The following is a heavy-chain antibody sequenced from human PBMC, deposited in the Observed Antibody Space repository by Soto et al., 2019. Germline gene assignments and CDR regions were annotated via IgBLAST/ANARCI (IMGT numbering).Heavy chain of an antibody. CDR1: GGSISSGDYY. Sequence: PSETLSLTCTVSGGSISSGDYYWSWIRQPPGKGLEWIGYIYYSGSTYYNPSLKSRVTISVDTSKTQFSLKLSSVTAADTAVYYCARDLMYSSSDRSGAFDIWGQGTMVTVSS. D-gene: IGHD6-6*01. CDR2: IYYSGST. V-gene: IGHV4-30-4*01. J-gene: IGHJ3*02. CDR3: ARDLMYSSSDRSGAFDI.